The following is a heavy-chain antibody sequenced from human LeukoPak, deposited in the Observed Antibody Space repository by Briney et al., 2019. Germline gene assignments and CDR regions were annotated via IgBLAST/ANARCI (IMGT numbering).Heavy chain of an antibody. CDR3: ARDAYSSGWFKGVYYYYYGMDV. J-gene: IGHJ6*02. CDR1: GYTFTSYA. CDR2: INAGNGNT. V-gene: IGHV1-3*01. Sequence: GASVKVSCKASGYTFTSYAMHWVRQAPGQRLEWMGWINAGNGNTKYSQKFQGRVTITRDTSASTAYMELSGLRSEDTAVYYCARDAYSSGWFKGVYYYYYGMDVWGQGTTVTVSS. D-gene: IGHD6-19*01.